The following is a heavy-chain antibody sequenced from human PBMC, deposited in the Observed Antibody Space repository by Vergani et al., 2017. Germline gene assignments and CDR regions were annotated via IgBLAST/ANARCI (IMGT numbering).Heavy chain of an antibody. Sequence: EVQLLESGGGLVQPGGSLRLSCAASGFTFSSYAMSWVRQAPGKGLEWVSAISGSVCSTYYADSVKGRFTISRDNSKNTLYLQMNSLRAEDTAVYYCAKEPLEGQLTGGFQHWGQGTLVTVSS. CDR1: GFTFSSYA. D-gene: IGHD6-13*01. CDR3: AKEPLEGQLTGGFQH. CDR2: ISGSVCST. J-gene: IGHJ1*01. V-gene: IGHV3-23*01.